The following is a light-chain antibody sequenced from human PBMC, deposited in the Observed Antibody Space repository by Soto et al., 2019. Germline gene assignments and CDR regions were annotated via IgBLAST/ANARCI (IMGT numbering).Light chain of an antibody. CDR2: EVT. CDR1: SSDFGSFNY. Sequence: QSALTQPASVSGSPGQSITISCTATSSDFGSFNYVSWYQHHPGKAPKLMIYEVTSRPSGVSNRFSGSKSGNTASLTISGLQAEDEADYYCVSYATSTTLYVFGSGTKVTVL. J-gene: IGLJ1*01. CDR3: VSYATSTTLYV. V-gene: IGLV2-14*01.